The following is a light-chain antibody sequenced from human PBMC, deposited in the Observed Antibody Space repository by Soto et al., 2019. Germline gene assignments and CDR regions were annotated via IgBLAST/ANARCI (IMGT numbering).Light chain of an antibody. V-gene: IGKV1-5*03. CDR2: KAS. J-gene: IGKJ2*01. CDR3: QQYNILYT. CDR1: QSISSW. Sequence: DIQMTQSPSTLSASVGDRVTITCRASQSISSWLAWYQQKPGKAPKLLIYKASSLDSGVPSRCSGSGSGTEFTLIISRLQPDDFAAYYCQQYNILYTFGQGTKLEIK.